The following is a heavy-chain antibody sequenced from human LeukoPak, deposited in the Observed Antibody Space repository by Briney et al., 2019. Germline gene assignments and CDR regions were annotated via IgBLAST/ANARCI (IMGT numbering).Heavy chain of an antibody. Sequence: SETLSLTCTVFGASINSNYWSWIRQSPGKGLEWIAYVYYTGEINYNPSLRSRVAISLDTSKNEVSLRMTSVTAADTAVYYCTRGHFDLGPWGQGTLVTVSS. CDR1: GASINSNY. D-gene: IGHD2/OR15-2a*01. CDR2: VYYTGEI. J-gene: IGHJ5*02. CDR3: TRGHFDLGP. V-gene: IGHV4-59*01.